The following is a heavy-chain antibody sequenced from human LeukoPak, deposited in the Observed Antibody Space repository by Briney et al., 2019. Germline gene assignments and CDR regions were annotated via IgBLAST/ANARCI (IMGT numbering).Heavy chain of an antibody. D-gene: IGHD3-10*01. J-gene: IGHJ4*02. CDR3: AREGTMVRGVMNHFDY. V-gene: IGHV6-1*01. CDR1: GDSVSSNNAA. Sequence: SQTLSLTCAISGDSVSSNNAAWNWIRQSPSRGLEWLGRTYYRSKWYNDYPPSVTSRITINPNTSKNQFSLQLNSVTPEDTAVYYCAREGTMVRGVMNHFDYWGQGTLVTVSS. CDR2: TYYRSKWYN.